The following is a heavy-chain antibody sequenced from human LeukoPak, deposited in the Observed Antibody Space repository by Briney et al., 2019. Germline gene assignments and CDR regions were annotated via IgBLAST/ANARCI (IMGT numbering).Heavy chain of an antibody. Sequence: GGSLRLSCAASGFTVSSNYMNWIRQAPGKGLEWVSVIYSSGSTYYADSVKGRFTISRDNSKNTLYLQMNSLRAEDTAVYYCARDLYGVSHDYWGQGTLVTVSS. CDR2: IYSSGST. CDR1: GFTVSSNY. V-gene: IGHV3-53*01. J-gene: IGHJ4*02. CDR3: ARDLYGVSHDY. D-gene: IGHD4-17*01.